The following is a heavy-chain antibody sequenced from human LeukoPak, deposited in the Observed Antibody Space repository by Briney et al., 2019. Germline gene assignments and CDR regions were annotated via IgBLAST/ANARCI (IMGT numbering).Heavy chain of an antibody. D-gene: IGHD2-15*01. CDR1: GFNFSNYA. CDR3: AKARAAVVEAAINY. Sequence: GGSLRLSCAASGFNFSNYAMTWVRQAPGKGLEWVSTVNSNDRPYYADSVKGRFTISRDNSKNTLCLQMNTLRVEDTALYYCAKARAAVVEAAINYWGQGILVTVSS. CDR2: VNSNDRP. V-gene: IGHV3-23*01. J-gene: IGHJ4*02.